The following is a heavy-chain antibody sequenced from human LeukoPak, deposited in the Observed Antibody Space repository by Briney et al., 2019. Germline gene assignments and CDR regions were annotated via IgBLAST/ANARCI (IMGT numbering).Heavy chain of an antibody. Sequence: EGSLRLSCAASGFTFSSYSMNWVRQAPGKGLEWVSSISSSSSYIYYADSVKGRFTISRDNAKNPLYLQMNSLRAEDTAVYYCARERGYSYGPPYYYYYGMDVWGQGTTVTVSS. J-gene: IGHJ6*02. CDR3: ARERGYSYGPPYYYYYGMDV. CDR1: GFTFSSYS. V-gene: IGHV3-21*01. D-gene: IGHD5-18*01. CDR2: ISSSSSYI.